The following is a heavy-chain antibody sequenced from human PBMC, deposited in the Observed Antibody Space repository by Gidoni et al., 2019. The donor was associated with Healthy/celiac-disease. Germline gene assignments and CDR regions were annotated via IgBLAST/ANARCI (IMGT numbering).Heavy chain of an antibody. V-gene: IGHV4-4*09. J-gene: IGHJ3*02. CDR3: ARREYYDSSWGRNDAFDI. D-gene: IGHD3-22*01. Sequence: STNYNPSLKSRVTISVDTSKNQFSLKLSSVTAADTAVYYCARREYYDSSWGRNDAFDIWGQGTMVTVSS. CDR2: ST.